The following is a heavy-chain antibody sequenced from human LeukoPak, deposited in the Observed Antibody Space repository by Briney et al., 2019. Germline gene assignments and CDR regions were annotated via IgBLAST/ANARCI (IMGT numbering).Heavy chain of an antibody. V-gene: IGHV4-4*09. D-gene: IGHD4-17*01. Sequence: SETLSLTCTISGDSISSYYWSWIRQPPGKGLEWIGYIYTSGTTNYNPSLKSRVTISVDTSKNQLSLKLSSVTAADTAVYYCARDLVTVTKGFDIWGQGTMVSVSS. CDR3: ARDLVTVTKGFDI. CDR2: IYTSGTT. J-gene: IGHJ3*02. CDR1: GDSISSYY.